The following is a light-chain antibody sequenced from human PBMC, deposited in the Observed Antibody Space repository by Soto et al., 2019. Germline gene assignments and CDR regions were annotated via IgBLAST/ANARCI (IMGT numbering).Light chain of an antibody. Sequence: EIVLTQPPATLSLFPGERATLSCRASQSVSSYLNWYQQRRGQPPRLLIYAASSRATGIPDRFSGSGSGTDFTLTISRLEPEDFAVYYCQQYGSSLWTFGQGTKVDIK. CDR3: QQYGSSLWT. CDR2: AAS. J-gene: IGKJ1*01. V-gene: IGKV3-20*01. CDR1: QSVSSY.